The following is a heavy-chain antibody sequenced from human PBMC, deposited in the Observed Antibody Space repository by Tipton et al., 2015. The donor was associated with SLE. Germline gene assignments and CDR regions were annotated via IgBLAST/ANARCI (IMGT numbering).Heavy chain of an antibody. CDR2: ITLNSGSI. D-gene: IGHD3-9*01. Sequence: SLRLSCAASGFNFNDYAMHWVRQAPGKGLEWVSGITLNSGSIGYADSVKGRFTISRDNAKNSLYLQMNSLRAEDTALYYCAKDILRYYDILSGPFFDSWGQGTLVTVSS. CDR3: AKDILRYYDILSGPFFDS. J-gene: IGHJ4*02. V-gene: IGHV3-9*01. CDR1: GFNFNDYA.